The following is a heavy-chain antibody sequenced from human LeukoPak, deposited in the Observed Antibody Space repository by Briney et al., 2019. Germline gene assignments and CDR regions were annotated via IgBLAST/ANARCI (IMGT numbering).Heavy chain of an antibody. CDR2: INPNSGAT. D-gene: IGHD3-16*01. J-gene: IGHJ3*02. V-gene: IGHV1-2*02. Sequence: ASVNVSCKASGYTFTDYYMHWVRQAPGQGLEWMGWINPNSGATKYAQKFQGRVTMTRDTSISTAYMEVSRLRSDDTAVSYCARGWGRRDAFDIWGQGTMVTVSS. CDR1: GYTFTDYY. CDR3: ARGWGRRDAFDI.